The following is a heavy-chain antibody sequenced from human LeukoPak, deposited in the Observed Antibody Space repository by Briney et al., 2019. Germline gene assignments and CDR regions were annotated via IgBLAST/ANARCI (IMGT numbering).Heavy chain of an antibody. CDR1: GYTFTDYY. V-gene: IGHV1-69-2*01. CDR3: AREYSGYQAYDY. J-gene: IGHJ4*02. CDR2: VDPEDGET. Sequence: ASVKVSCKVSGYTFTDYYMHWVQQAPGKGLEWMGLVDPEDGETIYAEKFQGRVTITADTSTDTAYMELGSLRSEDTAVYYCAREYSGYQAYDYWGQGTLVTVSS. D-gene: IGHD5-12*01.